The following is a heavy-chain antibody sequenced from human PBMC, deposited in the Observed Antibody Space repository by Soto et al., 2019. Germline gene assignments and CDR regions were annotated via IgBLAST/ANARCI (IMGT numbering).Heavy chain of an antibody. Sequence: SETLSLTCTVSGGSISSSSDYWGWIRQPPGKGLEWIGSIYYSGSTSYTPSLKSRVTISVDTSKNQFSLKLSSVTAADTAVYYCARSLYFSGGSCYGVDYWGQGTLVTVSS. CDR1: GGSISSSSDY. CDR3: ARSLYFSGGSCYGVDY. CDR2: IYYSGST. J-gene: IGHJ4*02. D-gene: IGHD2-15*01. V-gene: IGHV4-39*01.